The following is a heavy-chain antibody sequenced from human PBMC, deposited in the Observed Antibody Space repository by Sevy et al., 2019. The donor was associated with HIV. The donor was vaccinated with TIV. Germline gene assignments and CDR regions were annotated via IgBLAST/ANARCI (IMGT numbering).Heavy chain of an antibody. Sequence: GGSLRLSCVVSGYSFSSYAIRWVRQAPGKGLEWVSTINARGGSTYYADSVKGRVTISRDNPKNTPFLKMFNLRVDDTAIYYCARPSPRIAAAGSAFYDNWGQGTLVTVSS. V-gene: IGHV3-23*01. CDR1: GYSFSSYA. CDR2: INARGGST. D-gene: IGHD6-13*01. CDR3: ARPSPRIAAAGSAFYDN. J-gene: IGHJ4*02.